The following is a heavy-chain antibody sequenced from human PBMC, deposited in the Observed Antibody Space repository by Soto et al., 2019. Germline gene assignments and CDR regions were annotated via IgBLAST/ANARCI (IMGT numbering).Heavy chain of an antibody. D-gene: IGHD4-17*01. V-gene: IGHV4-4*03. CDR1: GDSSISNIW. CDR3: ARYDFGTFDY. CDR2: IYHTEST. J-gene: IGHJ4*02. Sequence: PEALSVKRAVSGDSSISNIWWSWVRQPPGKGLEWIGEIYHTESTVYNPSLKSRVTISVDKSKNQFSLNLDSVTAADTAVYYCARYDFGTFDYWGRGILVPVSS.